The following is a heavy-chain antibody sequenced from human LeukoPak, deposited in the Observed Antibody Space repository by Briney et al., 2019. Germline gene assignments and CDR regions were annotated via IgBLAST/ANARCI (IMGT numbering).Heavy chain of an antibody. D-gene: IGHD1-26*01. Sequence: SETLSLTCTVSGGSFSTYYWGWIRQPPGKGLEWIGYMYHSGTTSNNPSLKSRVTISVDTSKNQFSLKVRSVTAADTAVYYCASGLGWGATIFDYWGQGALVTVSS. V-gene: IGHV4-59*01. CDR2: MYHSGTT. CDR1: GGSFSTYY. CDR3: ASGLGWGATIFDY. J-gene: IGHJ4*02.